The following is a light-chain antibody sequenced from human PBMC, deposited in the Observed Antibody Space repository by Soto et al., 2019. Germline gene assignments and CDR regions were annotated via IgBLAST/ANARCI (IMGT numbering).Light chain of an antibody. V-gene: IGLV1-40*01. CDR2: GNS. Sequence: QSVLTQPPSVSGAPGQRVTISCTGSSSNIGAGYDVHWYQQLPRTAPKLLIYGNSNRPSGVPDRFSDSKSGTSASLAITGLQAEDEADYYCQSYDSSLSGWVFGGGTKLTVL. CDR1: SSNIGAGYD. J-gene: IGLJ2*01. CDR3: QSYDSSLSGWV.